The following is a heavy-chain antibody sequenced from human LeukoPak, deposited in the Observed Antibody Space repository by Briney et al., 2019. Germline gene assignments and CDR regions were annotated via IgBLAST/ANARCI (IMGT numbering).Heavy chain of an antibody. CDR3: ASPYSGYDYNFDH. D-gene: IGHD5-12*01. CDR1: GFTFGDYA. CDR2: ISSNGGST. V-gene: IGHV3-64D*06. J-gene: IGHJ4*02. Sequence: GGSLRLSCTASGFTFGDYAMTWVRQAPGKGLEYVSSISSNGGSTYYADSVKGRFTISRDNSKNTLFLQMSSLRTEDTAVYYCASPYSGYDYNFDHWGQGTLVTVSS.